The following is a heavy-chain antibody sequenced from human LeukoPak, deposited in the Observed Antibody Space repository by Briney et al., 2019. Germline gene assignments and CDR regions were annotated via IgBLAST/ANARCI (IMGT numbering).Heavy chain of an antibody. J-gene: IGHJ4*02. CDR2: FDPEDGET. D-gene: IGHD1-26*01. Sequence: ASVKFCCKVSGYTLSESSMYCLRQAPGKWLELMGGFDPEDGETIYAQKFHGRVTMTEDTSTDTAYMELSSLRSEDTAVYYCATGSGSSYYFDYWGQGTLVTVSS. CDR3: ATGSGSSYYFDY. V-gene: IGHV1-24*01. CDR1: GYTLSESS.